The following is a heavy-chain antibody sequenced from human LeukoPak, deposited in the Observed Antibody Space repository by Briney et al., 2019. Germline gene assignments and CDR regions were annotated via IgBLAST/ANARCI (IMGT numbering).Heavy chain of an antibody. D-gene: IGHD1-1*01. Sequence: SETLSLTCTVSGGSISSYYWSWIRQPPGKGLEWIGYIYYSGSTNYNPSLKSRVTISVDTSKNQFSLKLSSVTAADTAVYYCARGTGTHYYYYYMDVWGKGTTVTVSS. V-gene: IGHV4-59*01. CDR1: GGSISSYY. CDR2: IYYSGST. CDR3: ARGTGTHYYYYYMDV. J-gene: IGHJ6*03.